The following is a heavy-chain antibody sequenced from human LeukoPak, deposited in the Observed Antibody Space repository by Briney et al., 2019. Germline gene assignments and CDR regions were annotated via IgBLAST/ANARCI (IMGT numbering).Heavy chain of an antibody. Sequence: GGSLRLSCASSGFTFAAYGMSWVRQAPGKGLEWVSGINWNGGSTGYADSVKGRFTISRDNAKNSLYLQMNSLRAEDTALYYSARAGHVDGWFDPWGQGTLVTVSS. CDR1: GFTFAAYG. CDR3: ARAGHVDGWFDP. V-gene: IGHV3-20*04. J-gene: IGHJ5*02. CDR2: INWNGGST.